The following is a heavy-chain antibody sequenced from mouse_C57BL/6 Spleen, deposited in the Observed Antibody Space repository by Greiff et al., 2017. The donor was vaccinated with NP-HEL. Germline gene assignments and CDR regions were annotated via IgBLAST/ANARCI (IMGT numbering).Heavy chain of an antibody. CDR3: ANSYYGSAMDY. CDR1: GYTFTSYW. Sequence: VQLQQSGAELVKPGASVKMSCKASGYTFTSYWITWVKQRPGQGLEWIGDIYPGSGSTNYNEKFKSKATLTVDTSSSTAYMQLSSLTSEDSAVYYCANSYYGSAMDYWGQGTSVTVSS. J-gene: IGHJ4*01. V-gene: IGHV1-55*01. CDR2: IYPGSGST. D-gene: IGHD1-1*01.